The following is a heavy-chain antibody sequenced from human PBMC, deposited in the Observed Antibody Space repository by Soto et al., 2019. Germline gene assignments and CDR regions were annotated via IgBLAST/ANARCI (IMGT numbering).Heavy chain of an antibody. Sequence: PGGSLRLSCAASGFTFSSYSMNWVRQAPGKGLEWVSSISSSSYIYYADSVKGRFTISRDNAKNSLYLQMNSLRAEDTAVYYCARASPGYQIDYWGQGTLVTVSS. CDR1: GFTFSSYS. CDR2: ISSSSYI. CDR3: ARASPGYQIDY. J-gene: IGHJ4*02. D-gene: IGHD3-16*02. V-gene: IGHV3-21*01.